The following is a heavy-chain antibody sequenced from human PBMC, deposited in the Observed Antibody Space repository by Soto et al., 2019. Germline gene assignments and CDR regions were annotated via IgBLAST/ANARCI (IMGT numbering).Heavy chain of an antibody. D-gene: IGHD3-16*02. CDR2: ASYTGSA. Sequence: QVQLQESGPGLVKPTETLSLTCSVSGGSVSSGSNYWSWIRLSPGKGLEWIGHASYTGSANYNPSLKSRVTISIDTSKNQLSLKLNSVTAADTAVYYCARASYDSVWATFRSYDFRYWGRGALVTVSS. CDR3: ARASYDSVWATFRSYDFRY. CDR1: GGSVSSGSNY. V-gene: IGHV4-61*01. J-gene: IGHJ4*02.